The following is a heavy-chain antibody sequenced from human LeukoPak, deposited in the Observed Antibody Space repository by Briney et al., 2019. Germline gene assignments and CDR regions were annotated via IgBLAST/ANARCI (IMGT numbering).Heavy chain of an antibody. J-gene: IGHJ4*02. CDR3: ATWITMIVVATSY. Sequence: KPSETLSLTCAVSGYSISSGYYGGWIRQPPGEGLEWIGSIYYSGSTYYNPSLKSRVTISVDTSKNQFSLKLSSVTAADTAVYYCATWITMIVVATSYWGQGTLVTVSS. V-gene: IGHV4-38-2*01. D-gene: IGHD3-22*01. CDR1: GYSISSGYY. CDR2: IYYSGST.